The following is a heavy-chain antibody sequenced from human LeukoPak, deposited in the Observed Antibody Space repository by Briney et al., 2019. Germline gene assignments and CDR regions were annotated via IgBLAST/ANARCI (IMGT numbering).Heavy chain of an antibody. CDR2: IYYSGTT. D-gene: IGHD3-22*01. Sequence: PSETLSLTCTVSGGSISSYYWSWIRQPPGKGLEWIGFIYYSGTTNYNPSLRSRVTISLDTSKSQFSLNLSSVTPADTAVYYCARDHPDYYDSSTYYQNEAFDIWGQGTVVTVSS. CDR3: ARDHPDYYDSSTYYQNEAFDI. CDR1: GGSISSYY. V-gene: IGHV4-59*01. J-gene: IGHJ3*02.